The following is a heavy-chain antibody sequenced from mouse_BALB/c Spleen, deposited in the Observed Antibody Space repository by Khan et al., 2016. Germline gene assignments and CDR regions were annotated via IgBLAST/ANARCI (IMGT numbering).Heavy chain of an antibody. CDR2: ILPGSGST. D-gene: IGHD2-14*01. V-gene: IGHV1-9*01. CDR3: ARSGYRSLNY. CDR1: GYTFSSYW. J-gene: IGHJ2*01. Sequence: VQLQESGAELMKPGASVKISCKATGYTFSSYWIEWVKQRPGHGIEWSGEILPGSGSTNYNDKVKGKATFTADTSSNTAYMQRSSLTSEDSAAYYCARSGYRSLNYWGQGTTLTVSS.